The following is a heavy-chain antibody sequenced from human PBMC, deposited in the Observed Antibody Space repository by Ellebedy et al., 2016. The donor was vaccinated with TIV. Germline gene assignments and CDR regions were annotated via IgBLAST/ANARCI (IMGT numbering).Heavy chain of an antibody. CDR1: GYTFTAYY. Sequence: ASVKVSCXASGYTFTAYYMHWVRQAPGQGLEWMGWVNPNSGDTEYAQKFQGRVTMTRDTSISTAYMELSRLRSDDTAVYYCARGKYPRIAVAGVVYWGQGTLVTVSS. D-gene: IGHD6-19*01. CDR2: VNPNSGDT. V-gene: IGHV1-2*02. CDR3: ARGKYPRIAVAGVVY. J-gene: IGHJ4*02.